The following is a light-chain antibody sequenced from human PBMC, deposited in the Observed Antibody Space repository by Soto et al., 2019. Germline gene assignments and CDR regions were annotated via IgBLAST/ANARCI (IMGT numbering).Light chain of an antibody. CDR1: QGISSY. CDR3: QQLNSYPLT. CDR2: AAS. Sequence: DIQLTQSPSFVSASVGDRVTITCRASQGISSYLAWYQQKPGKAPKLLIYAASTLQSGVPSIFSGSGSGTEFTLTISSLPHEDFATYYCQQLNSYPLTFGGGTKVEIK. V-gene: IGKV1-9*01. J-gene: IGKJ4*01.